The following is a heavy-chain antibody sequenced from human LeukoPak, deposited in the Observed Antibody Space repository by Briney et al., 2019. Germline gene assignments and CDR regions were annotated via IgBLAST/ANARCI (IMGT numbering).Heavy chain of an antibody. CDR3: ARGITMIPPGFDP. CDR2: INPNSGGT. V-gene: IGHV1-2*02. CDR1: GYTLTGYY. D-gene: IGHD3-22*01. J-gene: IGHJ5*02. Sequence: ASVKVSCKASGYTLTGYYMHWVRQAPGQGLEWMGWINPNSGGTNYAQKFQGRVTMTRDTSISTAYMELSRLRSDDTAVYYCARGITMIPPGFDPWGQGTLVTVSS.